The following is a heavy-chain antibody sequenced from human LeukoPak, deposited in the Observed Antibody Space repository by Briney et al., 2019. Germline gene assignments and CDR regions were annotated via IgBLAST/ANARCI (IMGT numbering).Heavy chain of an antibody. CDR3: ARTYPDCDY. J-gene: IGHJ4*02. V-gene: IGHV4-59*04. CDR1: GGSISSYY. Sequence: SETLSLTCTVSGGSISSYYWGWIRQPPGKGLEWLGNIHYSGSTYYNPSLQSRVTLSVDTSKNQFSLKLTSVTATDTAVYYCARTYPDCDYWGQGTLVTVSS. D-gene: IGHD2-21*02. CDR2: IHYSGST.